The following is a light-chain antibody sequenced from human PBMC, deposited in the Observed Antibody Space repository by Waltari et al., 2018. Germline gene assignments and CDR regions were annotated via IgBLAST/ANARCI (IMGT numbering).Light chain of an antibody. V-gene: IGKV4-1*01. J-gene: IGKJ4*01. CDR1: QSLLYSSNNKNS. CDR2: WAS. CDR3: QQYYSTPLT. Sequence: DIVMTQSPDSLAVSLGARATINCKSSQSLLYSSNNKNSLAWYQQKPGQPPKLLIYWASSRESGVPDRFSASGSGTDFTLTISSLQAEDVAVYYCQQYYSTPLTFGGGTKVGIK.